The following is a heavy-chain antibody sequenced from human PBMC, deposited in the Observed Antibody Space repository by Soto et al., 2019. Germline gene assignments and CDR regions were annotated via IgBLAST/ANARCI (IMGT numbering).Heavy chain of an antibody. CDR1: GGSISNFY. V-gene: IGHV4-59*01. CDR3: ARGSLSTETANALDV. Sequence: QVQLHESGPGLVKPSETLSLTCTVSGGSISNFYWSWIRQSPGRGLEWIGYGYMYYSGSTYYNPSLESRGTISVDTSKNQISLRLTSVTADDTALYYCARGSLSTETANALDVWGPGTMVTVSS. D-gene: IGHD2-21*02. CDR2: MYYSGST. J-gene: IGHJ3*01.